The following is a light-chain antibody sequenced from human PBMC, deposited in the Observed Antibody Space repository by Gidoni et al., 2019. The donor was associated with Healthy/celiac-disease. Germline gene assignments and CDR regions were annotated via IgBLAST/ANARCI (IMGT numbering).Light chain of an antibody. CDR1: SSDVGGYNY. CDR3: SSYTSSSTLVV. CDR2: DVS. J-gene: IGLJ2*01. V-gene: IGLV2-14*03. Sequence: PGQSITISCTGTSSDVGGYNYVSWYQQHPGKAPKLMIYDVSNRPSGVSNRFSGSKSGNTASLTISGLQAEDEADYYCSSYTSSSTLVVFGGGTKLTVL.